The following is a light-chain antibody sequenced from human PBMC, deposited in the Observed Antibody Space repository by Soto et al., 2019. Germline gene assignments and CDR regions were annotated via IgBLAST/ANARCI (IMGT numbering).Light chain of an antibody. V-gene: IGKV1-5*01. Sequence: DIQMTQFPSTLSASVGDRVSITYRASQSITSWLAWYQQKPGKAPNLLIYDASNLESGVPSRFSGSGSGTEFTLTISSLQPDDFASYYCQQYNSYPRTFGQGTKVAIK. CDR1: QSITSW. CDR3: QQYNSYPRT. CDR2: DAS. J-gene: IGKJ1*01.